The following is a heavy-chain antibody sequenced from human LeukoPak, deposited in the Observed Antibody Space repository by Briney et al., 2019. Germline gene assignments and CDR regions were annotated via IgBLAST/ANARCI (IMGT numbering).Heavy chain of an antibody. CDR3: ARERYCTNGVCYHFDY. J-gene: IGHJ4*02. Sequence: ASVKVSCKASGYTFTSYYMHWVRQAPGQGLEWMGIINPSGGSTSYAQKFQGRVTMTRDTSTSTVYMGLSSLRSEDTAVYYCARERYCTNGVCYHFDYWGQGTLVTVSS. CDR2: INPSGGST. V-gene: IGHV1-46*03. D-gene: IGHD2-8*01. CDR1: GYTFTSYY.